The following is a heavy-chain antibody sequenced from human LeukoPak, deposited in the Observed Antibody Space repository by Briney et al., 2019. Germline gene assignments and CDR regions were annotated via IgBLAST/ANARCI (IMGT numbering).Heavy chain of an antibody. Sequence: GGSLRLSCAASGFTFSSYGMPWVRQAPGKGLEWVAVISYDGSNKYYADSVKGRFTISRDNSKNTLYLQMNSLRAEDTAVYYCAKGRKYSYGQVLNDYWGQGTLVTVSS. J-gene: IGHJ4*02. CDR2: ISYDGSNK. D-gene: IGHD5-18*01. V-gene: IGHV3-30*18. CDR3: AKGRKYSYGQVLNDY. CDR1: GFTFSSYG.